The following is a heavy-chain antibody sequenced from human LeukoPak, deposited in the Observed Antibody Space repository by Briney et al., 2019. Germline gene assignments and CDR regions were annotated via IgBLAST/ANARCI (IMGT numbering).Heavy chain of an antibody. CDR3: ARARGYCSSTSCLQGLYWYFDL. V-gene: IGHV4-61*02. CDR1: GGSISSGSYY. CDR2: IYTSGST. D-gene: IGHD2-2*01. Sequence: PSETLSLTCTVSGGSISSGSYYWSWIRQPAGKGLEWIGRIYTSGSTNYNPSLKSRVTISVDTSKNQFSLKLSSVTAADTAVYYCARARGYCSSTSCLQGLYWYFDLWGRGTLVTVSS. J-gene: IGHJ2*01.